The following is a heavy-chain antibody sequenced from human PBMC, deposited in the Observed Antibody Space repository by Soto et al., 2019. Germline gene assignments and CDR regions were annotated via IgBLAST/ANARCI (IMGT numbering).Heavy chain of an antibody. J-gene: IGHJ4*02. CDR3: AREYTYGSNFFDC. D-gene: IGHD5-18*01. CDR1: GGSFSGYY. CDR2: INHSGST. V-gene: IGHV4-34*01. Sequence: SETLSLTCAVYGGSFSGYYWSWIRQPPGKGLEWLGEINHSGSTNYNPSLKSRVTISVDTSKNQFSLSLTSVTAADTAVYYCAREYTYGSNFFDCWGQGALVTVSS.